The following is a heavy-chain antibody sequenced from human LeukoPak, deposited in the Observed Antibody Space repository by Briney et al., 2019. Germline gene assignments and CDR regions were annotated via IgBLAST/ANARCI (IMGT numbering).Heavy chain of an antibody. D-gene: IGHD6-19*01. CDR3: ARVSGWYIWVAFDI. CDR1: GYTFTSYY. J-gene: IGHJ3*02. V-gene: IGHV1-2*02. Sequence: GASVKVSCKASGYTFTSYYMHWVRQAPGQGLEWMGWINPNSGGTNYAQKFQGRVTMTRDTSISTAYMELSRLRSDDTAVYYCARVSGWYIWVAFDIWGQGTMVTVSS. CDR2: INPNSGGT.